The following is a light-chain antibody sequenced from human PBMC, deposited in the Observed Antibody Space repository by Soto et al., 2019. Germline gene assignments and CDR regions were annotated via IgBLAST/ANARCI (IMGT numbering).Light chain of an antibody. V-gene: IGLV1-51*02. CDR1: SSNIGNNY. CDR2: ENN. Sequence: QSLLTQPPSVSAATGQKVTISFSGSSSNIGNNYVSWYQQLPGTAPKLLIYENNKRPSGIPDRFSGSKSGTSATLGITGLQTGDEADYYCGTWDSSLSAGVFGTGTKVTVL. J-gene: IGLJ1*01. CDR3: GTWDSSLSAGV.